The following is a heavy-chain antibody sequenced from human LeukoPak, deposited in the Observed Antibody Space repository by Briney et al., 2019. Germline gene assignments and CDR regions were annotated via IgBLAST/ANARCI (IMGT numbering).Heavy chain of an antibody. D-gene: IGHD1-26*01. V-gene: IGHV3-7*01. CDR2: IKQDGSEK. CDR3: ASTIGGARDR. J-gene: IGHJ5*02. CDR1: GFTLSTYS. Sequence: GGSLRLSCAASGFTLSTYSMNWVRQAPGKGLEWVANIKQDGSEKHYLDSVKGRFTISRDNAKNSLYLQMNSLRAEDTALYYCASTIGGARDRWGQGTLVTVSS.